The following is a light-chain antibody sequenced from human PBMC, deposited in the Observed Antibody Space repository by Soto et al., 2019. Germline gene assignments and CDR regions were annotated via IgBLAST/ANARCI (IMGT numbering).Light chain of an antibody. V-gene: IGKV3-20*01. J-gene: IGKJ1*01. Sequence: EIVLTQSPGTLSLSPWERAKLFCRASQSVSSSYLAWYQQKPAQAPRLLIYGASSRATGIPDRFSGSGSGTDFTLTISRLEPEDFAVYYCQQYGSSPQTFGQGTKVDIK. CDR3: QQYGSSPQT. CDR1: QSVSSSY. CDR2: GAS.